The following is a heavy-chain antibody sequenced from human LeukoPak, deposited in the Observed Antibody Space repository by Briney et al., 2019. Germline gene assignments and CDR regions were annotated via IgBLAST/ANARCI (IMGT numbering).Heavy chain of an antibody. CDR1: GFTFSSYG. CDR3: AKDAVGATAYYFDY. J-gene: IGHJ4*02. D-gene: IGHD1-26*01. CDR2: IWYDGSNK. Sequence: GRSLRLSCAASGFTFSSYGMHWVRQAPGKGLEWVAVIWYDGSNKYYAGSVKGRFTISRDNSKNTLYLQMNSLRAEDTAVYYCAKDAVGATAYYFDYWGQGTLVTVSS. V-gene: IGHV3-33*06.